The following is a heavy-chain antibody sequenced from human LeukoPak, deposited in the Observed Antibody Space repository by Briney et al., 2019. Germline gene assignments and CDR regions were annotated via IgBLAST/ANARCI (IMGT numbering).Heavy chain of an antibody. Sequence: SETLSLTCTVSGGSISSYYWSWIRQPPGKGLEWIGYIYYSGSTNYNPSLKSRVTISVDTSKNQFSLKLSSVTAADTAVYYCARVLWFGDSYYFDYWGQGTLVTVSS. CDR1: GGSISSYY. CDR3: ARVLWFGDSYYFDY. CDR2: IYYSGST. V-gene: IGHV4-59*08. J-gene: IGHJ4*02. D-gene: IGHD3-10*01.